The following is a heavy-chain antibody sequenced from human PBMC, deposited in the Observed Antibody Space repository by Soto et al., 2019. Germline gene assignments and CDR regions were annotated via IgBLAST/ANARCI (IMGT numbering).Heavy chain of an antibody. D-gene: IGHD2-21*02. CDR1: GGCISSNY. CDR2: MYNTGST. CDR3: ARDLWGYCGTDCYPLDV. J-gene: IGHJ6*02. Sequence: PSETLSLTCIVSGGCISSNYWSWIRQPPGKGLEWIGYMYNTGSTVYNPPFKSRVTISVDTSKNQFSLKLNSVTAADTAVYYCARDLWGYCGTDCYPLDVWGQGTTVT. V-gene: IGHV4-59*01.